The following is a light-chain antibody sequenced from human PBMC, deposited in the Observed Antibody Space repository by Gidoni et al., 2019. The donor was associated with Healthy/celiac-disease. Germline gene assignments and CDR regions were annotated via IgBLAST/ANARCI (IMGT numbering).Light chain of an antibody. CDR3: QQRSNWPPYT. Sequence: VLTQSPATLSLSPGERATLSCRASQSVSSYLAWYPQKPGQAPRLLIYDASNRATGIPARFSGSGSGTDFTLTISSREPEDFAVYYCQQRSNWPPYTFGQGTKLEIK. CDR1: QSVSSY. V-gene: IGKV3-11*01. CDR2: DAS. J-gene: IGKJ2*01.